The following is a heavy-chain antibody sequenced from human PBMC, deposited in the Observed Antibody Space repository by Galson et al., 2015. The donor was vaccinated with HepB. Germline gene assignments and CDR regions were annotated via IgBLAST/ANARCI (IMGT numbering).Heavy chain of an antibody. CDR3: ARGRRYSYDAFDI. Sequence: SVKVSCKASGGTFSSYAISWVRQAPGQGLEWMGGIIPIFGTANYAQKFQGRVTITADESTSTAYMELSSLRSEDTAVYYCARGRRYSYDAFDIWGQGTMVTVSS. D-gene: IGHD5-18*01. V-gene: IGHV1-69*13. J-gene: IGHJ3*02. CDR2: IIPIFGTA. CDR1: GGTFSSYA.